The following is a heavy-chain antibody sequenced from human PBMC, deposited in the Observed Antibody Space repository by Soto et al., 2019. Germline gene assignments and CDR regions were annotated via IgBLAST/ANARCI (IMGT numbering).Heavy chain of an antibody. CDR2: IYSGGST. CDR1: GFTVSSNY. V-gene: IGHV3-53*01. D-gene: IGHD3-22*01. Sequence: GGSLRLSCAASGFTVSSNYMSWVRQAPGKGLEWVSVIYSGGSTYYADSVKGRFTISRDNSKNTLYLQMNSLRAEDTAVYYCARDSHYYDSSGPGADDAFDIWGQGSLVTVSS. J-gene: IGHJ3*02. CDR3: ARDSHYYDSSGPGADDAFDI.